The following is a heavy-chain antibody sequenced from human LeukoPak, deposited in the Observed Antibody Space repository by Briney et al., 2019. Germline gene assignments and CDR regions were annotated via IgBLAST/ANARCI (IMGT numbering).Heavy chain of an antibody. V-gene: IGHV6-1*01. Sequence: SQTLSLTCALSGDSVSSNSAACNWIRQSPSRGLGWLGRTYYSSKWYNDYAVSVKSRITINPDTSKNQFSLQLNSVTPADTALYYCARGAVAVRNAFDIWGQVTMVTVSS. D-gene: IGHD6-19*01. CDR1: GDSVSSNSAA. CDR3: ARGAVAVRNAFDI. J-gene: IGHJ3*02. CDR2: TYYSSKWYN.